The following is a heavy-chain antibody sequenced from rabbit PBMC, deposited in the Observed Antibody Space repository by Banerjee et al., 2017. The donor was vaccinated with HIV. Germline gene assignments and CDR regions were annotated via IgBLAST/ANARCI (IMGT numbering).Heavy chain of an antibody. J-gene: IGHJ4*01. Sequence: QEQLEESGGGLVKPEGSLTLTCTASGFSFSSSYWICWVRQAPGKGLEWIACIYAGSGSTYYATWAKGRFTISKTSSTTVTLQMTSLTAADTATYFCARDAGYAGSNLWGPGTLVTVS. CDR3: ARDAGYAGSNL. V-gene: IGHV1S45*01. CDR2: IYAGSGST. CDR1: GFSFSSSYW. D-gene: IGHD4-2*01.